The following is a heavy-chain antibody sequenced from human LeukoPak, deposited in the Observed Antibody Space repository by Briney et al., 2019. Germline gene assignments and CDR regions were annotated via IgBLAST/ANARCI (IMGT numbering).Heavy chain of an antibody. Sequence: GGSLRLSCEASGFTFNNYAMSWVRQAPGKGLEWVSAMSGSGGMTYTADSVKGRFTISRDNSKNTLDLQMNSLRADDTAVYYCAKGPFFYYDAGGYNYYDLWGQGTLVTVSS. V-gene: IGHV3-23*01. CDR1: GFTFNNYA. CDR3: AKGPFFYYDAGGYNYYDL. J-gene: IGHJ4*02. CDR2: MSGSGGMT. D-gene: IGHD3-22*01.